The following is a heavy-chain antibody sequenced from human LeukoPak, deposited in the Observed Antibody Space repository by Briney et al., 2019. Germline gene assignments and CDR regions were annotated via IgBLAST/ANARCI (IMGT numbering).Heavy chain of an antibody. Sequence: GGSLRLSCAASGFTFSSYAMSWVRQAPGKGLEWVSAISGSGGSTYYADSVKGRFTISRDNSKNTLYLQMNSLRAEDTAVYYCAKAHYYDSSGYHYYYYYYYMDVWGKGTTVTVSS. D-gene: IGHD3-22*01. CDR2: ISGSGGST. J-gene: IGHJ6*03. CDR1: GFTFSSYA. CDR3: AKAHYYDSSGYHYYYYYYYMDV. V-gene: IGHV3-23*01.